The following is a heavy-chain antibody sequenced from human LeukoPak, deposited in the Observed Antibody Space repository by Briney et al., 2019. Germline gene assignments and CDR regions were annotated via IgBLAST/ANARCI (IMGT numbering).Heavy chain of an antibody. Sequence: SVKVACKASGGTFSSYAISWVRQAPGQGLEWKGMIIPILGIANYAQKFQGRVRLTADKSTSTAYMELSSLRSEDTAVYYCAREGYEYGDYDYYYGMDVWGQGTTVTVSS. CDR2: IIPILGIA. D-gene: IGHD4-17*01. V-gene: IGHV1-69*04. CDR1: GGTFSSYA. CDR3: AREGYEYGDYDYYYGMDV. J-gene: IGHJ6*02.